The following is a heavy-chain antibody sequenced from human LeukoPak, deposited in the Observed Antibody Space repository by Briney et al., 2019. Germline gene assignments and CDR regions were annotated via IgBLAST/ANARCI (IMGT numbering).Heavy chain of an antibody. CDR2: ISSSSSYI. V-gene: IGHV3-21*01. CDR1: GFTFSSYS. Sequence: PGGSLRLSCAASGFTFSSYSMNWVRQAPGKGLEWVSSISSSSSYIYYADSVKGRFTISRDNAKNSLYLQMNSLRAEDTAVYYCARDASVVVPAANRAYYYYYMDVWGQGTLVTVSS. D-gene: IGHD2-2*01. CDR3: ARDASVVVPAANRAYYYYYMDV. J-gene: IGHJ6*03.